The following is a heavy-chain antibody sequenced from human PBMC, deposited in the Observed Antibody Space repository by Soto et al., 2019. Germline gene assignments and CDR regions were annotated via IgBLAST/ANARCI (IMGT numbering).Heavy chain of an antibody. V-gene: IGHV4-39*01. J-gene: IGHJ4*02. D-gene: IGHD3-10*01. CDR2: IYYSGST. CDR3: ARREGGVVLLWFGEPFPFDY. CDR1: GGSISSSSYY. Sequence: SETLSLTCTVSGGSISSSSYYWGWIRQPPGKGLEWIGSIYYSGSTYYNPSLKSRVTISVDTSKNQFSLKLSSVTAADTAVYYCARREGGVVLLWFGEPFPFDYWGQGTLVTVSS.